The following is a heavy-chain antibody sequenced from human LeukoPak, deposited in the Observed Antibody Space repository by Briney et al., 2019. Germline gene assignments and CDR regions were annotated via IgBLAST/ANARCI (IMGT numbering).Heavy chain of an antibody. V-gene: IGHV4-59*01. CDR1: GGSISGYY. Sequence: PSETLSLTCIVSGGSISGYYWSWIRQPPGKGLEWIGFIDYSGSTDYNPSLKSRLTISVDMSKNQFSLKLSSVTAADTAVYYCARRTIEVAGIFDYWGQGTLLTVSS. CDR2: IDYSGST. CDR3: ARRTIEVAGIFDY. J-gene: IGHJ4*02. D-gene: IGHD6-19*01.